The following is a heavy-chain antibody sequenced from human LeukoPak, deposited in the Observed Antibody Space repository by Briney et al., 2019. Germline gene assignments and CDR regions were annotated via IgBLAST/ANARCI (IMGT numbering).Heavy chain of an antibody. CDR2: IIPILGIA. Sequence: SVRVSCKASGGTFSSYAISWVRQAPGQGLEWMGRIIPILGIANYAQKFQGRVTITADKSTSTAYMELSSLRSEDTAVYYCARGSVVAGPFDYWGQGTLVTVSS. CDR1: GGTFSSYA. V-gene: IGHV1-69*04. CDR3: ARGSVVAGPFDY. D-gene: IGHD2-21*01. J-gene: IGHJ4*02.